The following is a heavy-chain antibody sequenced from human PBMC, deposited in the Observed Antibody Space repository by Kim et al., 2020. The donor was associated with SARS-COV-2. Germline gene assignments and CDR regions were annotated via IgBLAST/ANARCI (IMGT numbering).Heavy chain of an antibody. CDR3: VRSCGGTTCSFFNC. J-gene: IGHJ4*02. V-gene: IGHV3-33*01. CDR2: IRHDGTNG. CDR1: GFTFSTYT. D-gene: IGHD3-10*01. Sequence: GGSLRLSCAASGFTFSTYTMHWVRQAPGKGLEWVAVIRHDGTNGYFADSVKGRFTISRDNSKNTLSLQMNSLRAEDTAVYYCVRSCGGTTCSFFNCWGQG.